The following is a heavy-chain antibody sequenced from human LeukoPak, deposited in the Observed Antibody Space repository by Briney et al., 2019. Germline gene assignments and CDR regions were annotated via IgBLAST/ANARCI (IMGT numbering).Heavy chain of an antibody. CDR1: GDSISRSRHF. J-gene: IGHJ4*02. Sequence: SETLSLTCNVSGDSISRSRHFWAWIRQSPGRGLEWIGYIYNSGSTNYNPSLKSRVTISVYTSKNQFSLKLTSATAADTAVYYCARGRRQLVRSWGYWGQGTLVTVSS. V-gene: IGHV4-39*07. D-gene: IGHD6-13*01. CDR2: IYNSGST. CDR3: ARGRRQLVRSWGY.